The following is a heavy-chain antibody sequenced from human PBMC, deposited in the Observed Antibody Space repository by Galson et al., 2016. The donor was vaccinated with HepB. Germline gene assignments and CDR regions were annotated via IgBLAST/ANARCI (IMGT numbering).Heavy chain of an antibody. V-gene: IGHV4-59*01. J-gene: IGHJ3*01. D-gene: IGHD6-19*01. CDR2: IFYSGTT. CDR3: ARDVGALGTGFDAFDV. Sequence: SETLSLTCSVSGVAIINYYWSWIRQAPGKEPEWLGYIFYSGTTNYNPSLKGRITMSVDTSTNQFSLRLSSVTPADTAVYYFARDVGALGTGFDAFDVWGHGTVVTVSS. CDR1: GVAIINYY.